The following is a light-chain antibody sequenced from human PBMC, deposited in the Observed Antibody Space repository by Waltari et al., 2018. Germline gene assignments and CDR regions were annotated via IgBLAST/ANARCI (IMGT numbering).Light chain of an antibody. Sequence: DIVMTQSPDSLAVSLGERATINCQSSQSVLYSSNNQYYLAWYQQKPGQPPKLLIYWASTRESGVPDRFSGSGSGTDFTLTISSLQAEDVAVYYCQQYYTTPLTFGGGTKVEIK. V-gene: IGKV4-1*01. CDR2: WAS. CDR3: QQYYTTPLT. CDR1: QSVLYSSNNQYY. J-gene: IGKJ4*01.